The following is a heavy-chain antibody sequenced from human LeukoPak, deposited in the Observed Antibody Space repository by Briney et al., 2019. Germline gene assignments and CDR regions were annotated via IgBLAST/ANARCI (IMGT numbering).Heavy chain of an antibody. V-gene: IGHV4-34*01. D-gene: IGHD3-3*01. CDR1: GGSFSGYY. Sequence: SETLSLTCAVYGGSFSGYYWSWIRQPPGKGLEWIGEINHSGSTNYNPSLKSRVTISVDTSKNQFSLKLSSVTAADTAVYYCARHIVPLEWLFSKPYYYYGMDVWGQGTTVTVSS. CDR3: ARHIVPLEWLFSKPYYYYGMDV. J-gene: IGHJ6*02. CDR2: INHSGST.